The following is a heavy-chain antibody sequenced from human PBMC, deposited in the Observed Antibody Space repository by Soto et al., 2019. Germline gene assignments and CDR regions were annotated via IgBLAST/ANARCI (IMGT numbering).Heavy chain of an antibody. Sequence: VQLVESGGGLVQPGGSLRLSCAASGFTFSSYCMSWVRQAPGKGLEWVANMKQDGSEKYYVDSVKGRFTISRDNAKNSLYLQMNSLRAEDTAVYYCARNPPMTRGNGMDVWGQGTTVTVSS. D-gene: IGHD3-10*01. CDR1: GFTFSSYC. CDR2: MKQDGSEK. CDR3: ARNPPMTRGNGMDV. V-gene: IGHV3-7*03. J-gene: IGHJ6*02.